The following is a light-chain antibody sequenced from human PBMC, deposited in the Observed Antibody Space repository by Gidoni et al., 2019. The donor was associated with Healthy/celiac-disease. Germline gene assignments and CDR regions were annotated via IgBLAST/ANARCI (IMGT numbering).Light chain of an antibody. J-gene: IGKJ1*01. Sequence: EIVMTQSPATLSVSPGERATLSCRASQSVSSNSAGYQQQPGQDPRLLIYGASTRATGIPARCSGSRSGTEFTLTISSLQSEDFAVDYCQQYNNWPPWTFGQGTKVEIK. CDR3: QQYNNWPPWT. V-gene: IGKV3-15*01. CDR2: GAS. CDR1: QSVSSN.